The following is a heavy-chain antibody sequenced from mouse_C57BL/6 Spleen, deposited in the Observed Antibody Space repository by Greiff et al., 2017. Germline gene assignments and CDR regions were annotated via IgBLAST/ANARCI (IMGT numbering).Heavy chain of an antibody. Sequence: VQLQQSGPELVKPGASVKISCKASGYAFSSSWMNWVKQRPGKGLEWIGRIYPGDGDTNYNGKFKGKATLTADKSSSTAYMQLSSLTSEDSAVYFCANYRYYAMDYWGQGTSVTVSS. D-gene: IGHD1-1*01. CDR2: IYPGDGDT. CDR1: GYAFSSSW. CDR3: ANYRYYAMDY. J-gene: IGHJ4*01. V-gene: IGHV1-82*01.